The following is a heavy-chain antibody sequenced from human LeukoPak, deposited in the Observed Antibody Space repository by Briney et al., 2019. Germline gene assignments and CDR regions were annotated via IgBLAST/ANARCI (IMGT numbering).Heavy chain of an antibody. CDR3: ARDSREVLLWFGEFSP. J-gene: IGHJ5*02. V-gene: IGHV1-18*01. Sequence: GASVKVSCKASDYTFTSYGISWVRQAPGQGLEWMGWISGYNGHTKYAQKFQGRATMTTDTSTSTAYMELRSLRSDDTAVYYCARDSREVLLWFGEFSPWGQGTLVTVSS. CDR1: DYTFTSYG. D-gene: IGHD3-10*01. CDR2: ISGYNGHT.